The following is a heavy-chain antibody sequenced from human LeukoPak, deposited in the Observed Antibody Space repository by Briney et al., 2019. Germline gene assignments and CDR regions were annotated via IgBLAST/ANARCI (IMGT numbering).Heavy chain of an antibody. J-gene: IGHJ4*02. Sequence: GGSLRLSCAASGFTFDDYAMHWVRQAPGKGLEWVSGISWNSGSIGYADSVKGRFTISGDNAKNSLYLQMNSLRAEDTALSYCANGDDWGQGTLVTVSS. V-gene: IGHV3-9*01. CDR2: ISWNSGSI. CDR3: ANGDD. CDR1: GFTFDDYA. D-gene: IGHD3-10*01.